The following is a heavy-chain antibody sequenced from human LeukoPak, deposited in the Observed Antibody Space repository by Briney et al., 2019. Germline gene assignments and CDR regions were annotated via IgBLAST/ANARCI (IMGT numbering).Heavy chain of an antibody. V-gene: IGHV1-2*02. CDR1: GYTFTGHY. CDR3: ATIQYYHSSGPKDY. Sequence: ASVKVSCKASGYTFTGHYMHWVRQAPGQGLEWMGWINPNSGGTNYTQRLQGRVTMTRDTSISTAYMELSRLRSDDTAVYYCATIQYYHSSGPKDYWGQGTLVTVSS. D-gene: IGHD3-22*01. CDR2: INPNSGGT. J-gene: IGHJ4*02.